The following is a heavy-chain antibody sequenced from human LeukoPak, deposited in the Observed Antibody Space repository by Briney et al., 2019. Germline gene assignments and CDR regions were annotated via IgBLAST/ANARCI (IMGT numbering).Heavy chain of an antibody. CDR3: ARVGYSGWRPFDI. CDR1: GGSISXYX. J-gene: IGHJ3*02. Sequence: SXXXSXXCTVSGGSISXYXXSXIXQPPGXXXXXIGYIYYSGSTNYTPSLKSRVTISVDTSKNQFSLKLSSVTAADTAVYYCARVGYSGWRPFDIWGQGTMVTVSS. D-gene: IGHD1-26*01. V-gene: IGHV4-59*01. CDR2: IYYSGST.